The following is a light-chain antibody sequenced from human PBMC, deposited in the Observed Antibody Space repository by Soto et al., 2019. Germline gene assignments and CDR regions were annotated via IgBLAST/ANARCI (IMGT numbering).Light chain of an antibody. CDR3: QHYGTSAL. CDR2: AS. Sequence: EIVLTQYPGTLSLSPGERATLSCRASQSVSDSYLAWYQQKPGQAPRLLIYASSRATGIPDRFSGSGSGRDFTLTISRLEPEDFAVYYCQHYGTSALFGPGTKVDIK. CDR1: QSVSDSY. V-gene: IGKV3-20*01. J-gene: IGKJ3*01.